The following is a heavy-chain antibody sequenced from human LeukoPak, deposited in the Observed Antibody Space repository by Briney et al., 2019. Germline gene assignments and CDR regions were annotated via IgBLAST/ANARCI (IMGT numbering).Heavy chain of an antibody. Sequence: GGSLRLSWAASGFTFSNYAMSWVRQAPGKGLDWFSTVSGSASNTYYADSVKGRFTISRDNSKTTLYLQMNSLRADDKSLYYCPKGFQTYGELSFDVWGQGTLVAVSS. V-gene: IGHV3-23*01. CDR3: PKGFQTYGELSFDV. J-gene: IGHJ4*02. D-gene: IGHD4-17*01. CDR2: VSGSASNT. CDR1: GFTFSNYA.